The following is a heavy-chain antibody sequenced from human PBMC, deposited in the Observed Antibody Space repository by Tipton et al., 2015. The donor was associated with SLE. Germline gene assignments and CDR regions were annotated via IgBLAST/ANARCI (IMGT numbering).Heavy chain of an antibody. Sequence: QSGAEVKKPGASVKVSCKASGYTFTSYYMHWVRQAPGQGLEWMGIISPNNGNTNYAQKLQGRVTMTTDTSTSTAYMELRSLRSDDTAVYYCARDAPYYYYSYGMDVWGQGTTVTVSS. J-gene: IGHJ6*02. CDR2: ISPNNGNT. CDR3: ARDAPYYYYSYGMDV. V-gene: IGHV1-46*01. CDR1: GYTFTSYY.